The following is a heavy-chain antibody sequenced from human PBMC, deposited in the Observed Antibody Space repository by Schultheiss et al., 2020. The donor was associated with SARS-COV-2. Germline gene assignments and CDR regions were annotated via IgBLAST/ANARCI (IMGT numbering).Heavy chain of an antibody. CDR1: GLTFSSYA. D-gene: IGHD3-16*01. Sequence: GGSLRLSCAASGLTFSSYATHWVRQAPGKGREWVAVISYDESKKNYADSVKGRFSISRENAKNSVYLQMKKLTAGETAVYYCTRWGIYQPATMTFDIWGQWAMVTGS. J-gene: IGHJ3*02. CDR2: ISYDESKK. CDR3: TRWGIYQPATMTFDI. V-gene: IGHV3-30*14.